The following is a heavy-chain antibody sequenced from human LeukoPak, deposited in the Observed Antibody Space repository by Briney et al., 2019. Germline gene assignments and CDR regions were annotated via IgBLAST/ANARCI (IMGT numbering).Heavy chain of an antibody. V-gene: IGHV1-8*01. J-gene: IGHJ6*02. CDR3: ASREHYYGSGSYWSYYYYGMDV. D-gene: IGHD3-10*01. Sequence: ASVKVSCKASGYTFTSYDINWVRQATEQGLEWMGWMNPNSGNTGYAQKFQGRVTMTRNTSISTAYMELSSLRSEDTAVYYCASREHYYGSGSYWSYYYYGMDVWGQGTTVTVSS. CDR2: MNPNSGNT. CDR1: GYTFTSYD.